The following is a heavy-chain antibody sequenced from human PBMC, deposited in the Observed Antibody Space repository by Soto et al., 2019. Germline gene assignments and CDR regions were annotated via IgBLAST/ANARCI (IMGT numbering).Heavy chain of an antibody. V-gene: IGHV3-49*03. CDR2: IRSKAYGGTT. CDR1: GFTFGDYA. D-gene: IGHD6-19*01. CDR3: ARVEIAVAGTAYYFDY. Sequence: PGGSLRLSCTASGFTFGDYAMSWFHQAPGKGLEWVGFIRSKAYGGTTEYAASVKGRFTISRDDSKSIAYLQMNSLRAEDTAVYYCARVEIAVAGTAYYFDYWGQGTLVTVSS. J-gene: IGHJ4*02.